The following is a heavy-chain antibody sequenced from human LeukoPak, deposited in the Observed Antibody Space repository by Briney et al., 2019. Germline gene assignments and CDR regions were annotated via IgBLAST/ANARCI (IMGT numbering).Heavy chain of an antibody. CDR2: INHSGST. D-gene: IGHD3-10*01. V-gene: IGHV4-34*01. CDR3: ARPTRQRNYYGSGNYYQGYFDY. Sequence: PSETLSLTCAVYGGSFSGYYWSWIRQSPGKWLEWIGEINHSGSTNYNPSLKSRVTISVDTSKNQFSLKLSSVTAADTAIYYCARPTRQRNYYGSGNYYQGYFDYWGQGTLVTVSS. J-gene: IGHJ4*02. CDR1: GGSFSGYY.